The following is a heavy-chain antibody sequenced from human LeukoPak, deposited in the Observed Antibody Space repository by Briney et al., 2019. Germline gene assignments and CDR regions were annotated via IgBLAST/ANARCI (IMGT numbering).Heavy chain of an antibody. D-gene: IGHD4-17*01. V-gene: IGHV4-34*01. J-gene: IGHJ3*01. Sequence: SETLSLTCAVSGGSLSGYYWSWIRQSPGKGLECMGDIHHDGRTKYKSSFKSRITIFLVSSKNEVSLRLSPVTPADTALYFCARDVVPRDYGDTLNAYDLWGQGTMVTVS. CDR2: IHHDGRT. CDR1: GGSLSGYY. CDR3: ARDVVPRDYGDTLNAYDL.